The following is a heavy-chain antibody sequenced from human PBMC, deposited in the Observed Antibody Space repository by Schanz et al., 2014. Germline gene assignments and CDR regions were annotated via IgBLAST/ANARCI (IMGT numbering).Heavy chain of an antibody. J-gene: IGHJ4*02. D-gene: IGHD3-3*01. CDR1: GFTFSSYG. CDR2: ISYDGNTK. CDR3: ARDLLVSHYDFWSGNDY. Sequence: QVQLAESGGGVVQPGRSLRLSCAASGFTFSSYGMHWVRQSPGKGLEWVALISYDGNTKYYADSVKGRFTISRDNSKNTLYLQMNSLRADDTAVYYCARDLLVSHYDFWSGNDYWGQGTLVTVSS. V-gene: IGHV3-30*19.